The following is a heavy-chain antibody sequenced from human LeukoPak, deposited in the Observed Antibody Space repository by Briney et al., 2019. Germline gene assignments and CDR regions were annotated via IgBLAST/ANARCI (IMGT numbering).Heavy chain of an antibody. CDR1: GFTFSSYA. D-gene: IGHD3-22*01. V-gene: IGHV3-23*01. CDR3: AKGSYYYDSSGYLDY. CDR2: IGGSGGST. Sequence: PGGSLRLSCAASGFTFSSYAMSWVRQAPGKGLEWVSAIGGSGGSTYYADSVKGRFTISRDSSKNTLYLQMNSLRAEDTAVYYCAKGSYYYDSSGYLDYWGQGTLVTVSS. J-gene: IGHJ4*02.